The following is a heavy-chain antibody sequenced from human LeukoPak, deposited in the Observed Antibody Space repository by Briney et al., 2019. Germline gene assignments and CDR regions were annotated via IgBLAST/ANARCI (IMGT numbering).Heavy chain of an antibody. CDR3: AKDLEGYCSSTSCYPGY. CDR2: ISGSGGST. D-gene: IGHD2-2*01. V-gene: IGHV3-23*01. Sequence: GGSLRLSCAASGFTFSSYAMSWVRQAPGKGLEWVSAISGSGGSTYYADSVKGRFTISRDNSKNTLYLQMNSLRAEDTAVYYCAKDLEGYCSSTSCYPGYWGXGTLVTVSS. CDR1: GFTFSSYA. J-gene: IGHJ4*02.